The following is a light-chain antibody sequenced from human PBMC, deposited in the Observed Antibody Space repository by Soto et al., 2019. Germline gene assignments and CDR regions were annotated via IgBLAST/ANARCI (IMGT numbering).Light chain of an antibody. Sequence: QSVLTQPASVSGSPGQSITISCTGTSSDVGGYNYVSWYQQHPGKAPKLMIYEVTNRPSGVSNRFSGSKSGNTAFLTISGLQADDEADYYCSSYTSSITYVFGTGTQLTVL. V-gene: IGLV2-14*01. CDR2: EVT. CDR3: SSYTSSITYV. J-gene: IGLJ1*01. CDR1: SSDVGGYNY.